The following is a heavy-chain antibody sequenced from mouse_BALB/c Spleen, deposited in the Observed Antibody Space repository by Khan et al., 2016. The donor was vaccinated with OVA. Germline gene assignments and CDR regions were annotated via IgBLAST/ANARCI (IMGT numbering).Heavy chain of an antibody. CDR2: IWSDGST. CDR3: ARQPYHHYNIMDY. Sequence: QVQLQQSGPGLVAPSQSLSITCTISGFSLTNYGVHWVRQPPGKGLEWLVVIWSDGSTTYNSALKSRLPIRKENSKSQVFLKMNSLQTDDTAVYFCARQPYHHYNIMDYWGQGTSVTVSA. J-gene: IGHJ4*01. V-gene: IGHV2-6-1*01. CDR1: GFSLTNYG. D-gene: IGHD2-10*01.